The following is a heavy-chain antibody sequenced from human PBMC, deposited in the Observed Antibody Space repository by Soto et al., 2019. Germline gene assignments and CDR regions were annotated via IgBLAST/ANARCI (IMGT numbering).Heavy chain of an antibody. CDR3: AKVGSGPFDY. V-gene: IGHV3-30*18. D-gene: IGHD3-10*01. CDR2: ISYDGSNK. Sequence: QVQLVESGGGVVQPGRSLRLSCAASGFTFSSYGMHWVRQAPGKGLEWVAVISYDGSNKYYADSVKGRFTISRDNSKNPLYLQMNSLRAEDTAVYYCAKVGSGPFDYWGQGTLVTVSS. CDR1: GFTFSSYG. J-gene: IGHJ4*02.